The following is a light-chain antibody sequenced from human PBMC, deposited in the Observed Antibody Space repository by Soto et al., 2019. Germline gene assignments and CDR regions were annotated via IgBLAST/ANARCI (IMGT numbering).Light chain of an antibody. J-gene: IGLJ3*02. CDR3: QSSDMNLAGSGV. V-gene: IGLV1-40*01. Sequence: QSALTQPPSVSGAPGQRVTISCTGSSSNIGAGYDVNWYQHLPGKAPKLLIYAHTNRPSGVPARFSGSKSGTSASLAITGLQAEDEGDYYCQSSDMNLAGSGVFGGGTKLTVL. CDR2: AHT. CDR1: SSNIGAGYD.